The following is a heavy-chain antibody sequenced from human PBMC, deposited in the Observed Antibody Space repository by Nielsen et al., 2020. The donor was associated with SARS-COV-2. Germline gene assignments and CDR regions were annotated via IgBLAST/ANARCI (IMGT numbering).Heavy chain of an antibody. V-gene: IGHV4-39*01. D-gene: IGHD3-22*01. CDR2: IYYSGST. CDR1: GGSVSSSSYY. CDR3: ARQTAVTMIVVVITRYFDY. J-gene: IGHJ4*02. Sequence: SETLSLTCTVSGGSVSSSSYYWGWIRQPPGKGLEWIGSIYYSGSTYYNPSLKNRVTISVDTSKNQFSLKLSSVTAADTAVYYCARQTAVTMIVVVITRYFDYWGQGTLVTVSS.